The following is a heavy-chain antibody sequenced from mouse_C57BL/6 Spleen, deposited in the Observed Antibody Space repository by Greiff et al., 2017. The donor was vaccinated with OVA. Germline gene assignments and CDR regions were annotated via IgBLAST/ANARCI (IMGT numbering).Heavy chain of an antibody. Sequence: EVMLVESGGDLVKPGGSLKLSCAASGFTFSSYGLSWVRQTPDKRLEWVATISSGGSYTYYPDSVKGRFTISRDNAKNTLYLQMSSLKSEDTAMYYCARQGTTVVYYFDYWGQGTTLTVSS. CDR1: GFTFSSYG. CDR2: ISSGGSYT. V-gene: IGHV5-6*01. CDR3: ARQGTTVVYYFDY. J-gene: IGHJ2*01. D-gene: IGHD1-1*01.